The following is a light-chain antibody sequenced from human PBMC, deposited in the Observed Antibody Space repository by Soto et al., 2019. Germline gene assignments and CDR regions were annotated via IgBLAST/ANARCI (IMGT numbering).Light chain of an antibody. J-gene: IGLJ1*01. CDR3: SLYTTSSTPSYV. CDR1: SFDVDDYNS. CDR2: EVN. Sequence: QSALTQPASVSGSPGQSITISCTGTSFDVDDYNSVSWYQQPPGKAPKLIIYEVNNRPSGVSNRFSGSNSDNTASLTISGLQAEDEADYYCSLYTTSSTPSYVFGTATKVTVL. V-gene: IGLV2-14*01.